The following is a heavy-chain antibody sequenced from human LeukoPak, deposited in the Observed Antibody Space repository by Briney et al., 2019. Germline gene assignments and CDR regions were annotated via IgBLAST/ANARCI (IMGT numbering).Heavy chain of an antibody. D-gene: IGHD6-19*01. CDR2: ISDSGST. CDR1: GGSTSSYY. Sequence: KPSETLSLTCSVSGGSTSSYYWSWIRQPPGKGLEWIGYISDSGSTNYNPSLKSRVTMSVDTSRNQLSLKLSSVTAADTAVYYCATIAAYGGGWYTIAYWGQGTLVTVSS. V-gene: IGHV4-59*08. J-gene: IGHJ4*02. CDR3: ATIAAYGGGWYTIAY.